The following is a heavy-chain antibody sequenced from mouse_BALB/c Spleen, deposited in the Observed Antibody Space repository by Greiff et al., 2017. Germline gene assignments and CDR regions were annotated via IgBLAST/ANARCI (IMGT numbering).Heavy chain of an antibody. Sequence: VQLQQSGAELVRPGTSVKVSCKASGYAFTNYLIEWVKQRPGQGLEWIGVINPGSGGTNYNEKFKGKATLTADKSSSTAYMQLSSLTSDDSAVYFCARTGTRPYFDYWGQGTTLTVSS. CDR3: ARTGTRPYFDY. CDR1: GYAFTNYL. CDR2: INPGSGGT. D-gene: IGHD4-1*01. V-gene: IGHV1-54*01. J-gene: IGHJ2*01.